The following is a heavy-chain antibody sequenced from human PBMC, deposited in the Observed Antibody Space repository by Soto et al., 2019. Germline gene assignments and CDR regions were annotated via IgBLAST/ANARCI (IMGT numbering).Heavy chain of an antibody. D-gene: IGHD5-18*01. J-gene: IGHJ4*02. CDR1: GGSISSGDYY. Sequence: SETLSLTCTVSGGSISSGDYYWSWIRQPPGKGLEWIGYIYYSGSTYYNPSLKSRVTISVDTSKNQFPLKLSSVTAADTAVYYCARDHVDSDYFDYWGQGTLVTVSS. CDR3: ARDHVDSDYFDY. V-gene: IGHV4-30-4*02. CDR2: IYYSGST.